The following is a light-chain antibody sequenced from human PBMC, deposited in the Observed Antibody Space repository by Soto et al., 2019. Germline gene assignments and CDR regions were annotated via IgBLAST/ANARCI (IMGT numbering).Light chain of an antibody. CDR2: DVS. J-gene: IGLJ1*01. Sequence: QSALTQPRSVSGSPGQSVTISCTGTSSDVGRYNYVSWYQLHPGKAPKLMIYDVSKRPSGVPDRFPGSKSGNTASLTISGLQADDEADYFCCSYAGTYVFGAGTKLTVL. V-gene: IGLV2-11*01. CDR3: CSYAGTYV. CDR1: SSDVGRYNY.